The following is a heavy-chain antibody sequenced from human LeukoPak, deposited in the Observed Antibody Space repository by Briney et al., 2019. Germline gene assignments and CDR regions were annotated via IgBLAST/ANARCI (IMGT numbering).Heavy chain of an antibody. J-gene: IGHJ4*02. CDR1: GFTFSSYA. Sequence: GASLRLSCAAPGFTFSSYAMSWVRQAPGKGLEWVSSISSSSSYIYYADSVKGRFTISRDNAKNSLYLQMNSLRAEDTAVYYCARDDGVITLDYWGQGTLVTVSS. CDR3: ARDDGVITLDY. D-gene: IGHD3-22*01. V-gene: IGHV3-21*01. CDR2: ISSSSSYI.